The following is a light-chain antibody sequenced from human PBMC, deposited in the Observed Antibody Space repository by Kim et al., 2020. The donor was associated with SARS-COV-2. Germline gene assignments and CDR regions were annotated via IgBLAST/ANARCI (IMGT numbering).Light chain of an antibody. CDR1: SSDGGGYNY. CDR3: SSYAGSNNV. CDR2: EVS. V-gene: IGLV2-8*01. J-gene: IGLJ1*01. Sequence: QSALTQPPSASGSPGQSVTISCTGTSSDGGGYNYVSWYQQHPGKAPKLMIYEVSKRPSGVPDRFSGSKSGNTASLTVSGPQAEDEADYYCSSYAGSNNVFGTGTKVTVL.